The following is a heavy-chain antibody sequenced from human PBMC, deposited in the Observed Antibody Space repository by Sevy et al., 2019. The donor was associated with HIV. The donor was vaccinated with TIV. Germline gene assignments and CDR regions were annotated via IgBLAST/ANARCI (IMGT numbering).Heavy chain of an antibody. V-gene: IGHV3-74*01. J-gene: IGHJ3*02. CDR2: IKSDGGST. Sequence: QLGGSLRLSCAASGFTFSSYWMHWVRQGPGKGLEWVSRIKSDGGSTNYADSVKGRFTISRDNAKNTLYLQTNSLRAEDTAVYYCARGGRFSSDAFDIWGQGTMVTVSS. CDR1: GFTFSSYW. CDR3: ARGGRFSSDAFDI. D-gene: IGHD3-3*01.